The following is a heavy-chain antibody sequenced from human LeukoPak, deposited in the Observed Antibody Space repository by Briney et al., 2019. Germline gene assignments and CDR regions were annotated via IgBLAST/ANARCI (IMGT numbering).Heavy chain of an antibody. V-gene: IGHV4-4*07. Sequence: SETLSLTCTVSGGSISSYYWSWIRQPAGKGLEWIGRIYTSGSTNYNPSLKSRATMSVDTSKNQFSLKLSSVTAADTAVYYCARDLYSSSWPHFDIWGQGTMVTVSS. CDR2: IYTSGST. CDR1: GGSISSYY. CDR3: ARDLYSSSWPHFDI. J-gene: IGHJ3*02. D-gene: IGHD6-13*01.